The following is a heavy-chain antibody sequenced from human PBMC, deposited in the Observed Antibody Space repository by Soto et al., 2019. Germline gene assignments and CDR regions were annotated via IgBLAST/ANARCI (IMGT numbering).Heavy chain of an antibody. CDR1: GFTFSSYS. V-gene: IGHV3-48*04. CDR3: ARSKWGSGDY. Sequence: GESLKISCAASGFTFSSYSMNWVRQAPGKGLEWVSYISSSSSTIYYADSVKGRFTISRDNAKNSLYLQMNSLRAEDTAVYYCARSKWGSGDYWGQGTLVTVSS. D-gene: IGHD7-27*01. J-gene: IGHJ4*02. CDR2: ISSSSSTI.